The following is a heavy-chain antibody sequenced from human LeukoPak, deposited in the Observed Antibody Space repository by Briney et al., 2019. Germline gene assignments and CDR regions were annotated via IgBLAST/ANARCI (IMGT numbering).Heavy chain of an antibody. CDR3: ARRAGAYSHPYDY. D-gene: IGHD4/OR15-4a*01. J-gene: IGHJ4*02. CDR1: GFTFSRYG. V-gene: IGHV3-23*01. CDR2: ISGSGGST. Sequence: GGSLRLSCAASGFTFSRYGMSWVREAPGKGLEWVSAISGSGGSTYYADSVKGRFTISRDNSKNTLYLQMNSLRAEDTAVYYCARRAGAYSHPYDYWGQGTLVTVSS.